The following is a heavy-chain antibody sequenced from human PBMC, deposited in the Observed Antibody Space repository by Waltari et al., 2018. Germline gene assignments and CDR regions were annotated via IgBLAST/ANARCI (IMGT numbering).Heavy chain of an antibody. Sequence: EVQLLESGGGLVQPGGSLRLSCAASGFTFSSYAMRWVRQAPGKGLEWVAAISGSGGSTYYADSVKGRFTISRDNSKNTLYLQMNSLRAEDTAVYYCAKDEVGMDYGDNFDYWGQGTLVTVSS. CDR2: ISGSGGST. V-gene: IGHV3-23*01. CDR1: GFTFSSYA. J-gene: IGHJ4*02. D-gene: IGHD4-17*01. CDR3: AKDEVGMDYGDNFDY.